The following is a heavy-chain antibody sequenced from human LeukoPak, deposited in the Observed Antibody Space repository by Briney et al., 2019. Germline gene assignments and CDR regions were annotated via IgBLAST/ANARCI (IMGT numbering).Heavy chain of an antibody. D-gene: IGHD3-10*01. CDR3: ARLADYYGSGSYYLDV. CDR2: IYTSGST. Sequence: PSETLSLTCTVSGGSISSYYWSWIRQPAGKGPEWIGRIYTSGSTNYNPSLKSRVTMSVDTSKNQFSLKLSSVTAADTAVYYCARLADYYGSGSYYLDVWGQGTTVTVSS. V-gene: IGHV4-4*07. J-gene: IGHJ6*02. CDR1: GGSISSYY.